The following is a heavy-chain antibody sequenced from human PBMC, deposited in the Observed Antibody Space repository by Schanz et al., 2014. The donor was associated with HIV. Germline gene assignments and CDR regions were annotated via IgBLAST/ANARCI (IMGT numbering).Heavy chain of an antibody. J-gene: IGHJ2*01. D-gene: IGHD3-22*01. Sequence: QVQLVQSGAEVKKPGASVRVSCKASGYTFSKNDINWVRQAPGQGLEWVGWMSPATGNTGLADQFPGSVSLTRGTSTSTAYMEMNSLRSEDTAVYYCVRGVSCHYDREGYYLNWSFEFWGRGALVAVSP. CDR2: MSPATGNT. CDR1: GYTFSKND. V-gene: IGHV1-8*01. CDR3: VRGVSCHYDREGYYLNWSFEF.